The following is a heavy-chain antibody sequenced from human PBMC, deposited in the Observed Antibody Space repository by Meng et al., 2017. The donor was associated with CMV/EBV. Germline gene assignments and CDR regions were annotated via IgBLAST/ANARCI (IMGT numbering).Heavy chain of an antibody. D-gene: IGHD2-15*01. J-gene: IGHJ6*02. CDR2: IKQGGSEK. V-gene: IGHV3-7*01. CDR3: ARGYCSGGSCYSWDYYYGMDV. Sequence: GESLKISCAASGFTFSSYWMSWVRQAPGKGLEWVANIKQGGSEKYYVDSVKGRFTISRDNAKNSLYLQMNSLRAEDTAVYYCARGYCSGGSCYSWDYYYGMDVWGQGTTVTVSS. CDR1: GFTFSSYW.